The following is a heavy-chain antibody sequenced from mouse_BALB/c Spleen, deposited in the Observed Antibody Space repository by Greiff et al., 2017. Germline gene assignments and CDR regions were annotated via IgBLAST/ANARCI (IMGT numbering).Heavy chain of an antibody. CDR2: ISSGGSYT. CDR3: ERQGYRYDGDYFDY. D-gene: IGHD2-14*01. V-gene: IGHV5-9-3*01. J-gene: IGHJ2*01. CDR1: GFTFSSYA. Sequence: DVQLVESGGGLVKPGGSLKLSCAASGFTFSSYAMSWVRQTPEKRLEWVATISSGGSYTYYPDSVKGRFTISRDNAKNTLYLQMSSLRSEDTAMYYCERQGYRYDGDYFDYWGQGTTLTVSS.